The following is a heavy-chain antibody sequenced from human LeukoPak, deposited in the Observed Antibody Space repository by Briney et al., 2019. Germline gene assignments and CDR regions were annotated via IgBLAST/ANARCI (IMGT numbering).Heavy chain of an antibody. CDR1: GFTFVVYA. D-gene: IGHD6-19*01. Sequence: TGGSLRLSCVASGFTFVVYALHGVRQAPGEGVEGVSGISWNSGSIGYADSVKGRFTISRDNAKNSLYLQMNSLRAEDTALYYCARLAVAGENDYWGQGTLVTVSS. V-gene: IGHV3-9*01. J-gene: IGHJ4*02. CDR2: ISWNSGSI. CDR3: ARLAVAGENDY.